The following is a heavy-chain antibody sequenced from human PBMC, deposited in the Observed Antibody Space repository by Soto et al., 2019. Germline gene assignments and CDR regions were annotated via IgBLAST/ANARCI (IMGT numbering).Heavy chain of an antibody. CDR1: GFTFNNYA. CDR2: IWYDGSNK. Sequence: GGSLRLSCAASGFTFNNYALNWVRQAPGKGLEWVAVIWYDGSNKYYADSVEGRFAISRDNSKNTLYLQMNSLRAEDTAVYYCARDLDYYGSGSLGHWGQGTLVTVSS. CDR3: ARDLDYYGSGSLGH. J-gene: IGHJ4*02. D-gene: IGHD3-10*01. V-gene: IGHV3-33*08.